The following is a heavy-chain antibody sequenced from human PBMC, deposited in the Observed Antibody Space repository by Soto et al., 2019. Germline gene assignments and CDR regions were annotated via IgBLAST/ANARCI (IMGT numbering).Heavy chain of an antibody. CDR2: INHSGRT. D-gene: IGHD2-15*01. V-gene: IGHV4-34*01. CDR3: ARGSRLGYCSGGSCYWYFDL. J-gene: IGHJ2*01. Sequence: WTWIRQPPGKGLEWIGEINHSGRTNYNPSLESRVTISADTSKNQFSLKLTSVTAADTAVYYCARGSRLGYCSGGSCYWYFDLWGRGTLVTVSS.